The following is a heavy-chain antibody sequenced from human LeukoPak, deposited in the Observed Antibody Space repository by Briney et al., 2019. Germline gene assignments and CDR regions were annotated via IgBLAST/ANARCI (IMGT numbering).Heavy chain of an antibody. V-gene: IGHV3-74*01. D-gene: IGHD5-12*01. CDR3: ARDLKWLRDFGYGGYYYYYGMDV. Sequence: GGSLRLSCAASGFTFSSYWMHWVRQAPREGLVWVSRINSDGSSTSYADSVKGRFTISRDNAKNTLYLQMNSLRAEDTAVYYCARDLKWLRDFGYGGYYYYYGMDVWGQGTTVTVSS. CDR1: GFTFSSYW. CDR2: INSDGSST. J-gene: IGHJ6*02.